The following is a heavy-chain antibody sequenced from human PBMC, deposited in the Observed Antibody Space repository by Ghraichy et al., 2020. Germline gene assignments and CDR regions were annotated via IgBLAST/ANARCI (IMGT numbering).Heavy chain of an antibody. CDR2: ISSSSSYI. D-gene: IGHD3-10*01. CDR3: ARDRGPTDYYYYGMDV. J-gene: IGHJ6*02. V-gene: IGHV3-21*01. CDR1: GFTFSSYS. Sequence: LSLTCAASGFTFSSYSMNWVRQAPGKGLEWVSSISSSSSYIYYADSVKGRFTISRDNAKNSLYLQMNSLRAEDTAVYYCARDRGPTDYYYYGMDVWGQGTTVTVSS.